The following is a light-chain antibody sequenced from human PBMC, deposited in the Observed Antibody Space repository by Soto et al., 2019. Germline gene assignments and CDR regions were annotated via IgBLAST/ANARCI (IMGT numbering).Light chain of an antibody. Sequence: IVLPQSPGTLSLSPGARATPSCRASQSVSSNYLAWYQQKPGQAPRLLIYGASNRATGIPARFSGSGSGTDFTLTISSLEPEDFAVYYCQQRSNWPTFGQGTRLEIK. CDR1: QSVSSNY. V-gene: IGKV3-11*01. CDR2: GAS. CDR3: QQRSNWPT. J-gene: IGKJ5*01.